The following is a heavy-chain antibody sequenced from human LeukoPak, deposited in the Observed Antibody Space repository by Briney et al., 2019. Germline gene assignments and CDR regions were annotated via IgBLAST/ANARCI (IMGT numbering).Heavy chain of an antibody. J-gene: IGHJ6*03. D-gene: IGHD6-13*01. CDR3: ARGLRYSSSWYGLHYYYYYYMDV. V-gene: IGHV1-8*01. CDR2: MNPNSGNT. CDR1: GYTLTSYD. Sequence: VASVKVSCKASGYTLTSYDINWVRQATGQGLEWMGWMNPNSGNTGYAQKFQGRVTMTRNTSISTAYMELSSLRSEDTAVYYCARGLRYSSSWYGLHYYYYYYMDVWGKGTTVTVSS.